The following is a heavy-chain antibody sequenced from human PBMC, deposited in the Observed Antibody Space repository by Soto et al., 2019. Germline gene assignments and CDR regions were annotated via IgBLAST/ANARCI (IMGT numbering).Heavy chain of an antibody. CDR3: ARKRGTYYGPDY. CDR2: IYDSGST. V-gene: IGHV4-31*03. CDR1: NASITSSWYY. D-gene: IGHD1-26*01. J-gene: IGHJ4*02. Sequence: QVQLQESGPRLVKPSQTLSLTCTVSNASITSSWYYWSWVRQPPGKRLEWIGYIYDSGSTIHTPSVQSRLNMSVDTSTTQFSPTLRSVTAADTAVYHCARKRGTYYGPDYWGQGTLVPVSS.